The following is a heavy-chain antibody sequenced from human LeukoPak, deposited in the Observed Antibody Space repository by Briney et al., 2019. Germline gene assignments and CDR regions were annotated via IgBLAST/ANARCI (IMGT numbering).Heavy chain of an antibody. D-gene: IGHD2/OR15-2a*01. J-gene: IGHJ5*02. Sequence: ASVKVSCKASGYTFINYGITWVRQAPAQGLEWMGWSSPYNGKTNYAQTLQGRVTMTTDPSTNTATMDPRSLRSDDTAVYYCARGGIDIVTVPVSNWFDPWGQGTLVTVSS. CDR1: GYTFINYG. CDR2: SSPYNGKT. CDR3: ARGGIDIVTVPVSNWFDP. V-gene: IGHV1-18*01.